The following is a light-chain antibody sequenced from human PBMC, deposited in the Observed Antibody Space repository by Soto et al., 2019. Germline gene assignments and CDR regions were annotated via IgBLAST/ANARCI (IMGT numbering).Light chain of an antibody. Sequence: QSVLTQPPSASGSPGQSVTISCTGTSSDVGGYNYVSWYQQHPGKAPKLMIYEVSKRPSGLPDRFSGSKSGNTASLTVSGLQAEDAADYYFSSYAGSNPLSVFGTGPKVNVL. V-gene: IGLV2-8*01. CDR1: SSDVGGYNY. CDR2: EVS. J-gene: IGLJ1*01. CDR3: SSYAGSNPLSV.